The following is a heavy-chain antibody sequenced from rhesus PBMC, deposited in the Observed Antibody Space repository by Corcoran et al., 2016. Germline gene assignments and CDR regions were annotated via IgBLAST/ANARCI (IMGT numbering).Heavy chain of an antibody. CDR3: GRADYGVDY. CDR1: GSPFSDYY. V-gene: IGHV3-178*01. J-gene: IGHJ4*01. Sequence: EVQLVESGGDLAKPGGSLRLSCAASGSPFSDYYMDWVRRAPGKGLEWVSRISKVGGSTWYADSVKGRFTIFRENAKNTLYLQMNSLSAEDTAVYYCGRADYGVDYWGQGVLVTVSS. D-gene: IGHD4-29*01. CDR2: ISKVGGST.